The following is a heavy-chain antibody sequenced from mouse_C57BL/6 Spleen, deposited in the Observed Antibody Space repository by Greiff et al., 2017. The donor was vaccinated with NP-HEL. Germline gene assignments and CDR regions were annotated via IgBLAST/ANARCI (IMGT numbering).Heavy chain of an antibody. CDR2: ISYDGSN. CDR3: ARAGYDGYYDAMDD. CDR1: GYSITSGYY. J-gene: IGHJ4*01. Sequence: VQLQQSGPGLVKPSQSLSLSCSVTGYSITSGYYWNWIRQFPGNKLEWMGYISYDGSNNYNPSLKNRISITRDTSKNQFFLKLNSVTTEDTATYYCARAGYDGYYDAMDDWGQGTSVTVSS. V-gene: IGHV3-6*01. D-gene: IGHD2-3*01.